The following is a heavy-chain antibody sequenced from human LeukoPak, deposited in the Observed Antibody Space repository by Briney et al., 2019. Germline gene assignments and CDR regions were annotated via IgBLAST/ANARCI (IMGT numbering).Heavy chain of an antibody. V-gene: IGHV4-30-4*01. J-gene: IGHJ4*02. CDR3: ARDSQTKVLTALSL. CDR1: GGSISSGDYY. CDR2: IYYSGST. Sequence: PSQTLSLTCTVSGGSISSGDYYWSWIRQPPGKGLEWIGYIYYSGSTNYNPSLKSRVTISVDTTKNQFSLKLSSVTAADTAVYYCARDSQTKVLTALSLWGQGTLVTVSS. D-gene: IGHD4-23*01.